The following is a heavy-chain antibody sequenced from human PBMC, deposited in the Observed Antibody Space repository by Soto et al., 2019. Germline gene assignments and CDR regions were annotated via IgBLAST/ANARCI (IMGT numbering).Heavy chain of an antibody. D-gene: IGHD4-17*01. J-gene: IGHJ4*02. CDR3: ARTTAVPNTLRSRYFFDY. Sequence: SETLSLTCTVSGGSISRGGNYWTWIRQHPGKRLEWIGYVYYSGTTNYNPSLKSRVTISVDLSKNQFSLRLSSVTTVDTALYYCARTTAVPNTLRSRYFFDYWGQGTLVTVSS. V-gene: IGHV4-61*08. CDR2: VYYSGTT. CDR1: GGSISRGGNY.